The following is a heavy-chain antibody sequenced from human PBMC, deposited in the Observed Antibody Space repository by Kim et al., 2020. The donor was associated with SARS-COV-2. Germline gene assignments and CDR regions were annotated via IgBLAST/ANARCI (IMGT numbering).Heavy chain of an antibody. V-gene: IGHV4-4*09. D-gene: IGHD1-26*01. Sequence: GSTTYNPSLKSRVTISLNTSKNQFSPKLTSVTAADTGVYYCARGAHGEYWGQGTLVTVSS. J-gene: IGHJ4*02. CDR3: ARGAHGEY. CDR2: GST.